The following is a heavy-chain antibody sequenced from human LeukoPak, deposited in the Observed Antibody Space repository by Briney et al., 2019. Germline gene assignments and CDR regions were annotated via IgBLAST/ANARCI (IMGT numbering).Heavy chain of an antibody. J-gene: IGHJ4*02. CDR2: ISYDGGNK. CDR3: ARATLYYFDY. CDR1: GFTFSSYA. V-gene: IGHV3-30*04. Sequence: GRSLRLSCAASGFTFSSYAMHWVRQAPGKGLEWVAVISYDGGNKYYADSVKGRFTISRDNSKNTLYLQMNSLRAEDTAVYYCARATLYYFDYWGQGTLVTVSS.